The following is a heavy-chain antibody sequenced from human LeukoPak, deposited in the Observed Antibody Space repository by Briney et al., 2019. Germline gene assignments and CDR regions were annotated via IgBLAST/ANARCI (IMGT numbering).Heavy chain of an antibody. D-gene: IGHD1-1*01. V-gene: IGHV3-7*01. CDR1: GFTFSSYW. CDR2: IKQDGSEK. Sequence: PGGSLRLSCAASGFTFSSYWMSWVRQAPGKGLEWVANIKQDGSEKYYVDSVKGRFTISRDNAKNSLYLQMNSLRAEDTAVYYCARDRGRYNWNDGVDYWGQGTLVTVSS. CDR3: ARDRGRYNWNDGVDY. J-gene: IGHJ4*02.